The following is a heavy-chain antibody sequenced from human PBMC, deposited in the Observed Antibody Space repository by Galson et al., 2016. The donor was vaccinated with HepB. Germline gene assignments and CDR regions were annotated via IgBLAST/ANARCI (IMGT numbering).Heavy chain of an antibody. J-gene: IGHJ6*02. V-gene: IGHV3-9*01. D-gene: IGHD6-13*01. Sequence: SLRLSCAASGLRFDDHAMHWVRQAPGKGLEWVAGISWNSGRIGYADSVKGRFTISRDNAKNSLYLQMNSLRAEDTAVYYCARDGAGAMRKQLVYYYYYGMDVWGQGTTVTVSS. CDR1: GLRFDDHA. CDR3: ARDGAGAMRKQLVYYYYYGMDV. CDR2: ISWNSGRI.